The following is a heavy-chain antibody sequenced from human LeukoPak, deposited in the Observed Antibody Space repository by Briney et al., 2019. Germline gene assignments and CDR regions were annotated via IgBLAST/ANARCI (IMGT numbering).Heavy chain of an antibody. V-gene: IGHV4-31*03. Sequence: PSQTLSLTCTVSSGSISSGGFYWSWIRQHPGKGLEWLGYIYYSGTTYYNPSLKSRVTFSVDTSKNQFSLKLNPVTAADTALYYCARGTTDGYSYGRFDYWGQGTLATVSS. CDR2: IYYSGTT. CDR1: SGSISSGGFY. D-gene: IGHD5-18*01. J-gene: IGHJ4*02. CDR3: ARGTTDGYSYGRFDY.